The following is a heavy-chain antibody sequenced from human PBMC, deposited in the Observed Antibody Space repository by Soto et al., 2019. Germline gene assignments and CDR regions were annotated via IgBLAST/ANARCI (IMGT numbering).Heavy chain of an antibody. CDR3: AKDSIRYCSGGSCYSGGPPTYGMDV. J-gene: IGHJ6*02. CDR1: GFTFSSYG. Sequence: GGSLRLSCAASGFTFSSYGMHWVRQAPGKGLEWVAVISYDGSNKYYADSVKGRFTISRDNSKNTLSLQMNSLRAEDTAVYYCAKDSIRYCSGGSCYSGGPPTYGMDVWGQGTTVTVSS. V-gene: IGHV3-30*18. D-gene: IGHD2-15*01. CDR2: ISYDGSNK.